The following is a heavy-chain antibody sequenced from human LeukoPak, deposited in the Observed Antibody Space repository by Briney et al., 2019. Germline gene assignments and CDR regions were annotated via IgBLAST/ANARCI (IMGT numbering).Heavy chain of an antibody. CDR3: ARGGNIFWSGYYDYFDS. CDR2: VYTSGRT. D-gene: IGHD3-3*01. Sequence: SETLSLTCNVSSGSIHSYYWTWIRQPAGKGLEWIGRVYTSGRTIYNPSLKSRVTMSVDASKNLLSLKVTSVSAADTAVYYCARGGNIFWSGYYDYFDSWGQGTLVTVSS. J-gene: IGHJ4*02. V-gene: IGHV4-4*07. CDR1: SGSIHSYY.